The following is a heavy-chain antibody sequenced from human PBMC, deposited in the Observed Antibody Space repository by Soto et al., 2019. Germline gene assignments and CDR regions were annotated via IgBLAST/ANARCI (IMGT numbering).Heavy chain of an antibody. CDR2: IYYTGST. J-gene: IGHJ4*02. D-gene: IGHD4-17*01. Sequence: QVQLQESGPGLVKPSETLSLTCTVSGSSISPFYWSWLRQPPGKGLEWIGYIYYTGSTNYNPSLKSRVTLSLGTSRNQLSLKLTSVTAADTAVYYCTRVGGYYGDYPNFDYWGPGTLVAVSS. CDR1: GSSISPFY. V-gene: IGHV4-59*01. CDR3: TRVGGYYGDYPNFDY.